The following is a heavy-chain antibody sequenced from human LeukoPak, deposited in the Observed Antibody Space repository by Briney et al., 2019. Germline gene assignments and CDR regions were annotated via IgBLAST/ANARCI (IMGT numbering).Heavy chain of an antibody. V-gene: IGHV3-53*01. CDR3: ARRAGAYSHPYDY. CDR2: IYSDNT. D-gene: IGHD4/OR15-4a*01. J-gene: IGHJ4*02. CDR1: GFTVSSNS. Sequence: GGSLRLSCTVAGFTVSSNSMSWVRQAPGKGLGWVSFIYSDNTHYSDSVKGRFTISRDNSKNTLYLQMNSLRAEDTAVYYCARRAGAYSHPYDYWGQGTLVTVSS.